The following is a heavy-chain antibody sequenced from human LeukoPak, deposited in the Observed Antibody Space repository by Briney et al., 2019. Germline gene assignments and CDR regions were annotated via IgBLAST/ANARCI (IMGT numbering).Heavy chain of an antibody. CDR2: ISGSGGST. Sequence: GGSLRLSCAASGFTFSSYAMRWVRQAPGKGLEWVSAISGSGGSTYYADSVKGRFTISRDNSKNTLYLQMNSLRAEDTAVYYCAKDPLRYFDWSGFDYWGQGTLVTVSS. V-gene: IGHV3-23*01. J-gene: IGHJ4*02. CDR1: GFTFSSYA. CDR3: AKDPLRYFDWSGFDY. D-gene: IGHD3-9*01.